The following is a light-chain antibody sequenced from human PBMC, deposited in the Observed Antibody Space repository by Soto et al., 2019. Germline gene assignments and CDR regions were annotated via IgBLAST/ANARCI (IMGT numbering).Light chain of an antibody. CDR2: GAS. CDR1: QSVSSSY. CDR3: QHYGSSPLLT. V-gene: IGKV3-20*01. Sequence: EIVLTQSPGTLSLSPGERATLSCRASQSVSSSYLAWYQQKPGQAPRLLIAGASSRATGIPDRFSGSGSGTDFTLTIRRLEPEDFAVYYCQHYGSSPLLTFGGGTKVDIK. J-gene: IGKJ4*01.